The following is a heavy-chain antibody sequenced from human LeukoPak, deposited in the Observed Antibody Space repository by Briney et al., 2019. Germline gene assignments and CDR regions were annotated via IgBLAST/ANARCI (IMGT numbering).Heavy chain of an antibody. V-gene: IGHV3-64*01. CDR2: ISSNGGST. Sequence: PGGSLRLSCAASGFTFSSYAMHWVRQAPGKGLKYVSAISSNGGSTYYANSVKGRFTISRDNSKNTLYLQMGSLRAEDMAVYYCARGIAAAGAGDYWGQGTLVTVSS. J-gene: IGHJ4*02. CDR1: GFTFSSYA. CDR3: ARGIAAAGAGDY. D-gene: IGHD6-13*01.